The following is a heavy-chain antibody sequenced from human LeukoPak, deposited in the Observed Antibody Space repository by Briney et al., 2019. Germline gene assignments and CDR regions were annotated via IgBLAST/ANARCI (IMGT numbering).Heavy chain of an antibody. J-gene: IGHJ4*02. CDR3: AKGLAAAGTGVDY. CDR2: ISGSGGST. CDR1: GFTFSSYA. Sequence: PGGSLRLSCAASGFTFSSYAMSWVRQAPGKGLEWVSGISGSGGSTDYADSVKGRFTISRDNSKNTLYLQMNSLRAEDTAVYYCAKGLAAAGTGVDYWGQGTLVTVSS. V-gene: IGHV3-23*01. D-gene: IGHD6-13*01.